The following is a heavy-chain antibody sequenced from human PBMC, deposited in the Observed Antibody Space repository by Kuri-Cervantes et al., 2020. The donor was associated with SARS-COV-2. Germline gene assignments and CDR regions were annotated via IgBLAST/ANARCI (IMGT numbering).Heavy chain of an antibody. V-gene: IGHV1-18*01. CDR3: ARGVGKWTFDY. CDR1: GYTFTNYG. CDR2: ISAYSGNT. Sequence: ASVKVSCKASGYTFTNYGISWVRQTPGQGLEWMGWISAYSGNTDYAQKFQGRVTMTRNTSISTAYMELRSLRSDDTAVYYCARGVGKWTFDYWGQGTLVTVSS. J-gene: IGHJ4*02. D-gene: IGHD1-1*01.